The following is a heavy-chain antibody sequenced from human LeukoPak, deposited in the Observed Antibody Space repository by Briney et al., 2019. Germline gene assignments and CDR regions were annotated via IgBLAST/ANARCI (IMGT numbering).Heavy chain of an antibody. CDR1: GGTFSSYA. J-gene: IGHJ4*02. V-gene: IGHV1-69*13. CDR3: ARRAVAGTRNYFDY. Sequence: SVKVSCKASGGTFSSYAISWVRQAPGQGLEWMGGIIPIFGTANYAQKFQGRVTITADESTSTAYMELSSLRSEDTAVYYCARRAVAGTRNYFDYWGQGTLVTVSS. D-gene: IGHD6-19*01. CDR2: IIPIFGTA.